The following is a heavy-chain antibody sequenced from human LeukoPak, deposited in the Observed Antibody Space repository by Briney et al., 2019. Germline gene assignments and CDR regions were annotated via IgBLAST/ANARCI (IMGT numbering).Heavy chain of an antibody. D-gene: IGHD4-11*01. V-gene: IGHV3-21*01. Sequence: GSLRLSCAASGFTFSPYAMSWVRQAPGRGLEWVSSISDTSTYIYYADSVKGRFTISRDNGKSSMWLQMNSLRADDTAVYYCARGPSVPRLTDRFDYWGQGTLVTVSS. CDR1: GFTFSPYA. J-gene: IGHJ4*02. CDR2: ISDTSTYI. CDR3: ARGPSVPRLTDRFDY.